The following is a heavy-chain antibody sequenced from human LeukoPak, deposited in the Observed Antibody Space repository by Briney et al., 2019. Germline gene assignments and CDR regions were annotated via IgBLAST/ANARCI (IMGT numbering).Heavy chain of an antibody. CDR2: ISGRGVRT. J-gene: IGHJ4*02. V-gene: IGHV3-23*01. Sequence: GGSLRFSCPAPGFTLRSYAMSGGGQAQGKGVGWVSIISGRGVRTNYADSVRGRFTISRDNSKNTLYLQMSSLRAEDTAVYYCAKDGNQYYDSSGYYGPFDYWGQGTLVTVSS. CDR1: GFTLRSYA. CDR3: AKDGNQYYDSSGYYGPFDY. D-gene: IGHD3-22*01.